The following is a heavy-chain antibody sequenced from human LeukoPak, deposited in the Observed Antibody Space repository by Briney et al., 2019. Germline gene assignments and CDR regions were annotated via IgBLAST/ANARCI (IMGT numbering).Heavy chain of an antibody. D-gene: IGHD2-15*01. CDR1: GFTFSSYA. Sequence: PGGSLRLSCAASGFTFSSYAMSWVRQAPGKGLEWVSAISGSGGSTYYADSVKGRFTISRDNSKNTLYLQMNSLRAEDTAVYYCAKGLTFYCSGVAAENDAFDIWGQGTMVTVSS. CDR2: ISGSGGST. J-gene: IGHJ3*02. CDR3: AKGLTFYCSGVAAENDAFDI. V-gene: IGHV3-23*01.